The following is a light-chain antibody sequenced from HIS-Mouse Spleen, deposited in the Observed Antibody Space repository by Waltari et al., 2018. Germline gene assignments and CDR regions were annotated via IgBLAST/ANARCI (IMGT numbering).Light chain of an antibody. CDR3: QSADSSGTYVV. V-gene: IGLV3-25*03. J-gene: IGLJ2*01. CDR1: ALPKQY. Sequence: SYELTQPPSVSVSPGQTARITCSGDALPKQYAYWYQQKPGQAPVLGMYRDSERPSGIPGRFSGSSSGTTVTLTISGVQAEDEADYYCQSADSSGTYVVFGGGTKLTVL. CDR2: RDS.